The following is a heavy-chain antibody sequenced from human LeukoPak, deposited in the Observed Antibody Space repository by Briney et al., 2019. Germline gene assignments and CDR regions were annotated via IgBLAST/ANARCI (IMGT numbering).Heavy chain of an antibody. Sequence: GGSLRLSCAASGFTFSSYGMHWVRQAPGKGLEWVAVIWYDGSNKYYADSVKGRFTISRDNSKNTLYLQMNSLRAEDTAVYYCARDQWIAAAVKYYFDYWGQGTLVTVSS. CDR3: ARDQWIAAAVKYYFDY. D-gene: IGHD6-13*01. J-gene: IGHJ4*02. CDR2: IWYDGSNK. V-gene: IGHV3-33*01. CDR1: GFTFSSYG.